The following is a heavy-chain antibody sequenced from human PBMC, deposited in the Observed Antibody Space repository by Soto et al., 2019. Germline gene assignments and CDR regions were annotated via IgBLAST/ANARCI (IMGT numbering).Heavy chain of an antibody. CDR1: GFTFSSYS. D-gene: IGHD7-27*01. V-gene: IGHV3-48*02. CDR2: ISGTGSTI. Sequence: EVQLVESGGGLVQPGGSLRLSCTASGFTFSSYSMNWVRQAPGKGLEWVSHISGTGSTIYYADSVKGRFTISRDNAKNSLYLQMNSLRDEDTAVYYCARWGSLDSWGQGTLVTVSS. CDR3: ARWGSLDS. J-gene: IGHJ4*02.